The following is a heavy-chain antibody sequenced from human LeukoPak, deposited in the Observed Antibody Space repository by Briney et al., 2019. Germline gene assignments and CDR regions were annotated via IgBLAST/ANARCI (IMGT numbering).Heavy chain of an antibody. J-gene: IGHJ4*02. Sequence: SETLSLTCSVSGDSIDSYYWSWIRQPPGKGLDWIGFSHVSGNTRYSPSLRGRATVSVDTSKNQVSLKLASVTAADTAVYYCARDPYGDYVFDYWGQGTLVTVSS. CDR1: GDSIDSYY. CDR2: SHVSGNT. CDR3: ARDPYGDYVFDY. D-gene: IGHD4-17*01. V-gene: IGHV4-59*01.